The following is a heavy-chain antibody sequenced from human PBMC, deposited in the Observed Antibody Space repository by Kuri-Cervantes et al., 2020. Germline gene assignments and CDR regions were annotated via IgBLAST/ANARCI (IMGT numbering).Heavy chain of an antibody. CDR3: ARGGTYYYDSSGYYYDSFDY. D-gene: IGHD3-22*01. Sequence: GGSLRLSCAASGFTFSNAWMSWVRQAPGKGLEWVSAISAGGGRTYYADSVKGRFTLSRDYSKNTLFMQMNSLRAEDTAVYYCARGGTYYYDSSGYYYDSFDYWGQGTLVTVSS. CDR1: GFTFSNAW. J-gene: IGHJ4*02. CDR2: ISAGGGRT. V-gene: IGHV3-23*01.